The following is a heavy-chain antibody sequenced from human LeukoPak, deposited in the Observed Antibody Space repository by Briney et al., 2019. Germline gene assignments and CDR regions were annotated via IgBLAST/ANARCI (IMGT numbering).Heavy chain of an antibody. CDR2: INHSGST. Sequence: SETLSLTCAVYGGSFSGYFWSWIRQPPGKGLEWIGEINHSGSTNYNPSPKSRVTISVDTSKNQFSLKLSSVTAADTAVYYCARVRVLSSGWYYFDYWGQGTLVTVSS. D-gene: IGHD6-19*01. V-gene: IGHV4-34*01. J-gene: IGHJ4*02. CDR3: ARVRVLSSGWYYFDY. CDR1: GGSFSGYF.